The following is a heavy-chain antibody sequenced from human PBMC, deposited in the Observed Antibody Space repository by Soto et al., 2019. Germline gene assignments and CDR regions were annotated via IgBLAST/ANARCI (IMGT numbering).Heavy chain of an antibody. V-gene: IGHV3-53*01. J-gene: IGHJ5*02. CDR2: IYSGGGGST. CDR3: ARGFNWFDP. Sequence: ELQLVESGGGLIQPGGSLRLSCAASELTVSTNYMSWVRQAPGKGLEWVSVIYSGGGGSTSYADSVKGRFTISRDNSKNTLYLQMNSLRVEDTAVYYCARGFNWFDPWGQGTLVTVSS. CDR1: ELTVSTNY.